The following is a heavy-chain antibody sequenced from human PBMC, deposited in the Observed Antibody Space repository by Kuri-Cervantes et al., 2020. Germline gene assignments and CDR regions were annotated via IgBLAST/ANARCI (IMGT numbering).Heavy chain of an antibody. CDR1: GFTFNTYG. CDR2: ISYDGRNK. Sequence: GGSLRLSCAGSGFTFNTYGMHWVRQAPGKGLEWVAVISYDGRNKDYAESVKGRFTISRDNSKNTIYLQMNSLRAEDTAVYYCARDNSYNWNYVGWFDPWGQGTLVTVSS. D-gene: IGHD1-7*01. J-gene: IGHJ5*02. CDR3: ARDNSYNWNYVGWFDP. V-gene: IGHV3-30*03.